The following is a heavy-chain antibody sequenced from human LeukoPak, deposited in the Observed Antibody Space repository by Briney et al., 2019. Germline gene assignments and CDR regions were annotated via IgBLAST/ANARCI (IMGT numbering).Heavy chain of an antibody. CDR2: ISGIGDT. D-gene: IGHD2-15*01. V-gene: IGHV3-23*01. Sequence: GGTLRLSCVASGFTFSTDGMSWVRQAPGKGLEWVSSISGIGDTYYADSVKGRFTISRDNSENTLYLQMNSLRAEDTAVYYCARDRSGFYYYYYMDVWGKGTTVTISS. CDR1: GFTFSTDG. J-gene: IGHJ6*03. CDR3: ARDRSGFYYYYYMDV.